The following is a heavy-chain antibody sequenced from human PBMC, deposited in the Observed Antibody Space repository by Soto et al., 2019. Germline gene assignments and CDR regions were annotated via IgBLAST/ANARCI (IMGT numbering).Heavy chain of an antibody. CDR3: AREYTYGSNFFDC. V-gene: IGHV4-31*03. D-gene: IGHD2-2*02. CDR1: GGSISSAAYY. Sequence: SETLSLTCTVSGGSISSAAYYRSWIRQHPGKGLEWIGYTSHSGSTYYNPSLKSRVIISVDTSKNQFSLSLTSVTAADTAVYYCAREYTYGSNFFDCWGQGALVTVSS. CDR2: TSHSGST. J-gene: IGHJ4*02.